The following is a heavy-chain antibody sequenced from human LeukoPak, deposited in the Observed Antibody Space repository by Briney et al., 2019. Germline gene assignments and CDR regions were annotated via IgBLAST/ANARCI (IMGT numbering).Heavy chain of an antibody. D-gene: IGHD2-15*01. CDR1: GYTFTSYD. CDR3: ARGIYCSGGSCYAGHWFDP. V-gene: IGHV1-8*03. CDR2: MNPNSGNT. J-gene: IGHJ5*02. Sequence: ASVKVSCKASGYTFTSYDINWVRQATGQGLAWMGWMNPNSGNTGYAQKFQGRATITRNTSISTAYMELSSLRSEDTAVYYCARGIYCSGGSCYAGHWFDPWGQGTLVTVSS.